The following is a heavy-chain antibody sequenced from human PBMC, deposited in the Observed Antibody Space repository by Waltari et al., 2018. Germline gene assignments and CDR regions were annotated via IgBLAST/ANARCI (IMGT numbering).Heavy chain of an antibody. CDR3: LKKNDEVYDRNGLVYDAFDV. V-gene: IGHV3-9*01. Sequence: EVQLVESGGGLVHPGRSLRLSCAASGFTFDDYAMHLVRLAPGKGLEWVAGINWNSDSIGYGDSVKGRFTISRDNARNSLYLQMKSLTTEDTAVYYCLKKNDEVYDRNGLVYDAFDVWGQGTMVTVST. D-gene: IGHD3-22*01. CDR1: GFTFDDYA. CDR2: INWNSDSI. J-gene: IGHJ3*01.